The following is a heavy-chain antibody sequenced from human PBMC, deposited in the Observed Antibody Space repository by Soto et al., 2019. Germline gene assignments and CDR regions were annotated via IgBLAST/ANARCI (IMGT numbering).Heavy chain of an antibody. Sequence: QVQLVQSGGEVKKPGASVKVSCKASGYTFTSYGISWVRXXPGXXXXXMGWISGYNGKTNYAQKVQDRVTMTTDTSXXXXYMXLXSXXXXDXXXXYCAREGDVPYYYYGMDVWGQGTTVTVSS. CDR2: ISGYNGKT. V-gene: IGHV1-18*01. CDR3: AREGDVPYYYYGMDV. CDR1: GYTFTSYG. D-gene: IGHD2-21*02. J-gene: IGHJ6*02.